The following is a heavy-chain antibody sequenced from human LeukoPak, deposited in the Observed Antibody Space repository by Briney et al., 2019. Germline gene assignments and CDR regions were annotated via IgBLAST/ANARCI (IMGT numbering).Heavy chain of an antibody. CDR2: FDPEDGET. CDR1: GYTLTELS. D-gene: IGHD4-17*01. V-gene: IGHV1-24*01. J-gene: IGHJ4*02. CDR3: ATAGLTTVTTGFDY. Sequence: ASVKVSCKVPGYTLTELSMHWVRQAPGKGLEWMGGFDPEDGETIYAQKFQGRVTMTEDTSTDTAYMELSSLRSEDTAVYYCATAGLTTVTTGFDYWGQGTLVTVSS.